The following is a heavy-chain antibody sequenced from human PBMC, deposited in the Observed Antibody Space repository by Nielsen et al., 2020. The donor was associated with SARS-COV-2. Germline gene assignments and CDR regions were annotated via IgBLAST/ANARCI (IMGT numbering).Heavy chain of an antibody. J-gene: IGHJ4*02. CDR3: AKGRDSNTVFDY. V-gene: IGHV3-23*03. D-gene: IGHD4-11*01. CDR1: GFTFSSYA. Sequence: GGSLRLSCAASGFTFSSYAMAWVRQAPGKGLDWVSIIYDGDTRTYYADSVKGRFTISRDNSKNTLYLQMDSLRADDTAVYHCAKGRDSNTVFDYWGQGTLVTVSS. CDR2: IYDGDTRT.